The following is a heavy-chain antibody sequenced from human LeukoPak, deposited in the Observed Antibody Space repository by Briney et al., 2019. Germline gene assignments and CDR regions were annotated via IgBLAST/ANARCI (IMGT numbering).Heavy chain of an antibody. D-gene: IGHD6-25*01. CDR1: GFTFSSYS. V-gene: IGHV3-23*01. CDR2: ITYSGEYT. J-gene: IGHJ4*02. Sequence: PGGSLRLSCAASGFTFSSYSMSWVRQAPGKGLEWVSAITYSGEYTDYADSVKGRFTISRDNSKNTLYLQMSSLRADDTAVYFCAKRSSGTSGYFDSRGQGTLVTVSS. CDR3: AKRSSGTSGYFDS.